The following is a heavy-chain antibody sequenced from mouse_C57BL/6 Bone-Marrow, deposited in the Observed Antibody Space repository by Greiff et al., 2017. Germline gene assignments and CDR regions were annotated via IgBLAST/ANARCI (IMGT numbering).Heavy chain of an antibody. J-gene: IGHJ4*01. CDR2: IRTYNGNT. CDR3: AREAGYYYYAMDY. CDR1: GYTFADFA. V-gene: IGHV1-67*01. Sequence: VQLQQSGPEVVRPGVSVKISCKGSGYTFADFAMHWVKQSHAKSLEWIGVIRTYNGNTHYNQKFKVKATMTVDKSSNTAYMELARLTSEYSAIYYCAREAGYYYYAMDYWGQGTSVTVSS. D-gene: IGHD2-3*01.